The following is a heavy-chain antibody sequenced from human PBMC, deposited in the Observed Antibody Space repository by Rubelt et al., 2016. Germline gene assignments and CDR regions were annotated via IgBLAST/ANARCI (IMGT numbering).Heavy chain of an antibody. J-gene: IGHJ4*02. CDR1: GYTLTELS. CDR3: ATGIVVVPAHVPSRDY. CDR2: FDPEDGET. D-gene: IGHD2-2*01. Sequence: QVQLVQSGAEVKKPGASVKVSCKVSGYTLTELSMHWVRQAPGKGLEWMGVFDPEDGETIYAQKFQGRVTMTEDTSKDTAYMELSSLRSEDTAVYYCATGIVVVPAHVPSRDYWGQGTLVTVSS. V-gene: IGHV1-24*01.